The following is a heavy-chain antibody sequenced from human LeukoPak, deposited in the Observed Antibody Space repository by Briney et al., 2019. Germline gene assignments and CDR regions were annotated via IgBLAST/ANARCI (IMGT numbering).Heavy chain of an antibody. CDR2: IYSGGST. J-gene: IGHJ3*02. Sequence: GGSLRLSCAASGFTVSSNYMSWVRQAPGKGLEWVSVIYSGGSTYYADSVKGRFTISRDNSKNTLYLQMNSLRAEDTAVYYCARAAAGTFDAFDIWGQGTMATVSS. CDR1: GFTVSSNY. D-gene: IGHD6-13*01. V-gene: IGHV3-53*01. CDR3: ARAAAGTFDAFDI.